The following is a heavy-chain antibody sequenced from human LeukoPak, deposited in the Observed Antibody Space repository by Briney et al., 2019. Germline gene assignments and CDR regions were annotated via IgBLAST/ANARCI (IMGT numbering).Heavy chain of an antibody. D-gene: IGHD3-22*01. Sequence: PGGSLRLSCGASGFTFSSYGMHWVRQAPGKGLEWVAFIRYDGSNKYYADSVKGRFTISRDNSKNTLYLQMNSLRAEDTAVYYCAKDGNTGYYDSSGGFDYWGQGTLVTVSS. CDR2: IRYDGSNK. CDR1: GFTFSSYG. J-gene: IGHJ4*02. CDR3: AKDGNTGYYDSSGGFDY. V-gene: IGHV3-30*02.